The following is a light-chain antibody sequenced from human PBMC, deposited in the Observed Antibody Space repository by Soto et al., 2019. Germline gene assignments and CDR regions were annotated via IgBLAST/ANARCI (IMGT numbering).Light chain of an antibody. V-gene: IGKV3-11*01. CDR1: QRISSN. CDR2: DAS. Sequence: PGERATLSCRASQRISSNLAWYQQKPGQAPRLLIYDASKRAIGIPARFSGSGSGTDFTLTISSLEPEDFAVYYCQQRSTWPTFGGGTKVEIK. J-gene: IGKJ4*01. CDR3: QQRSTWPT.